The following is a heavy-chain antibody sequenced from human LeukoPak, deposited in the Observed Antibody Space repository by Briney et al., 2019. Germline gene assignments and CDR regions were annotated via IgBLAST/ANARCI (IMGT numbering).Heavy chain of an antibody. CDR2: IYSCGST. Sequence: PGGSLRLSCAASGFTVSSNYMSWVRQAPGKGLEWVSVIYSCGSTYYADSVKGRFTISRDNSKNTLYLQMNSLRAEDTAVYYCARDYYDSSGYRTRAFGYWGQGTLVTVSS. V-gene: IGHV3-66*03. CDR3: ARDYYDSSGYRTRAFGY. D-gene: IGHD3-22*01. CDR1: GFTVSSNY. J-gene: IGHJ4*02.